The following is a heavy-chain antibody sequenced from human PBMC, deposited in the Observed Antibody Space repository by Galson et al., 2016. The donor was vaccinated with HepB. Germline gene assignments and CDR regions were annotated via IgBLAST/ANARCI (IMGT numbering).Heavy chain of an antibody. CDR1: GFTFSSYS. CDR3: ARGPAYSSSPPFEH. D-gene: IGHD6-6*01. Sequence: SLTLSCAASGFTFSSYSMHWVRRAPGKGLAWVSSLSSNSIYIYYADSVKGRFTISRDNAENSLYLQMNSLRAQDTAVYYCARGPAYSSSPPFEHWGQGTLLTVSS. V-gene: IGHV3-21*01. CDR2: LSSNSIYI. J-gene: IGHJ4*02.